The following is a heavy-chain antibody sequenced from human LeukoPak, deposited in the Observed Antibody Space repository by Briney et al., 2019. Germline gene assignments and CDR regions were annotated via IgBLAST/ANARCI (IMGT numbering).Heavy chain of an antibody. CDR3: ARERKQWLIPQGFDP. CDR2: ISSSGSTI. CDR1: GFTFSSYE. D-gene: IGHD6-19*01. J-gene: IGHJ5*02. Sequence: GGSLRLSCAASGFTFSSYEMNWVRQAPGKGLEWVSYISSSGSTIYYADSVKGRFTISRDNAKNSLYLQMNSLRAEDTAVYYCARERKQWLIPQGFDPWGQGTLVTVSS. V-gene: IGHV3-48*03.